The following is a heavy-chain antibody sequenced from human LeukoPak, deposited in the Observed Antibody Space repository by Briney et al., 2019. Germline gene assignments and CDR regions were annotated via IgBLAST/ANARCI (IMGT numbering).Heavy chain of an antibody. CDR2: IIPILGIA. CDR1: GGTFSSYA. D-gene: IGHD5-24*01. J-gene: IGHJ6*02. Sequence: SVKVSCKASGGTFSSYAISWVRQAPGQGLEWMGRIIPILGIANYAQKFQGRVTITADKSTSTAYMELSSLRSEDTAVYYCARQRDGPIPYYGMDVWGQGTTVTVSS. CDR3: ARQRDGPIPYYGMDV. V-gene: IGHV1-69*04.